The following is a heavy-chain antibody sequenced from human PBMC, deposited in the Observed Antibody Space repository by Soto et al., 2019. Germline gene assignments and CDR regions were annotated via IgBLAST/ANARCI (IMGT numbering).Heavy chain of an antibody. V-gene: IGHV3-23*01. Sequence: PGGSLRLSCVASGFTFSRYVMSWVRQAPGKGLEWVSTINSNGDSTYYADSVKGRFTISRDNSKNTLYLQMNSLRAEDTAVYYCAKDRSSLSGYGIFYYYYYMDVWGKGTTVTAP. CDR3: AKDRSSLSGYGIFYYYYYMDV. CDR2: INSNGDST. CDR1: GFTFSRYV. J-gene: IGHJ6*03. D-gene: IGHD5-12*01.